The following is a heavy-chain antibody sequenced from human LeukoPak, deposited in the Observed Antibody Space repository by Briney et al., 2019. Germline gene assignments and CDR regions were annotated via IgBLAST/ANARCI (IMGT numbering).Heavy chain of an antibody. D-gene: IGHD3-16*01. Sequence: GGSLRLSCVAAGFTFSDYGMHWVRQAPGKGLEWVAFIRHDGTKKYYADSVKGRFTISRDDSKNTVYLQMYSLRPEDTAVYYCAKASGRSAYGLDYWGQGTLVTVFS. CDR3: AKASGRSAYGLDY. J-gene: IGHJ4*02. CDR2: IRHDGTKK. V-gene: IGHV3-30*02. CDR1: GFTFSDYG.